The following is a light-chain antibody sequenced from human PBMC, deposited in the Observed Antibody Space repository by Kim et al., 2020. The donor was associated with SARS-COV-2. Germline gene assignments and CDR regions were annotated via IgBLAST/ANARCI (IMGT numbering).Light chain of an antibody. CDR3: ATWDYSLNGWV. Sequence: GQRVPISCSGSRPNVGRHIVNWFQQLPGTAPKLLLYNDNRRPSGVPDRFSGSRSGTSASLAISGLQSEDEADYYCATWDYSLNGWVFGGGTQLTVL. CDR2: NDN. J-gene: IGLJ3*02. CDR1: RPNVGRHI. V-gene: IGLV1-44*01.